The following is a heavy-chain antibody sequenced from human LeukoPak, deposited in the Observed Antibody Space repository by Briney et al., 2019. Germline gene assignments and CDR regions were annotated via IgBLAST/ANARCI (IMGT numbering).Heavy chain of an antibody. V-gene: IGHV3-21*01. CDR3: ARVGVLSSSWLLY. J-gene: IGHJ4*02. CDR1: GFTFSTFG. CDR2: ISRIQADK. Sequence: SGGSLRLSCETSGFTFSTFGMSGVRQAPGKGLMWVSTISRIQADKYDADSVRGRFTISRDNAKNSLYLQMNSLRAADTAVYYCARVGVLSSSWLLYWGQGTLVTVSS. D-gene: IGHD6-13*01.